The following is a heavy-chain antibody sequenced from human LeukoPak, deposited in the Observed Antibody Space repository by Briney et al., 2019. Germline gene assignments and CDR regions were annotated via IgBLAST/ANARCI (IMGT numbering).Heavy chain of an antibody. V-gene: IGHV4-39*01. CDR3: ARGPHVYRYSGSYSPYYYYGMDV. CDR1: GGSISSSTYF. D-gene: IGHD1-26*01. Sequence: PSETLSLTCTVSGGSISSSTYFWGWVRQPPGKGLEWIGSIYYNGSTYYKPSLKSRVTVSEDTSKNQFSLKLSSVTAADTAVYYCARGPHVYRYSGSYSPYYYYGMDVWGQGTTVTVSS. CDR2: IYYNGST. J-gene: IGHJ6*02.